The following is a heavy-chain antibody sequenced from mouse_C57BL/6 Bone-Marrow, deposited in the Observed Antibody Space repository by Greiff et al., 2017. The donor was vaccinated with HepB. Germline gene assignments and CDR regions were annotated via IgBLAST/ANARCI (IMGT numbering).Heavy chain of an antibody. CDR2: IWSGGST. V-gene: IGHV2-2*01. CDR1: GFSLTSYG. CDR3: ARNDDGYDEDYAMDY. D-gene: IGHD2-2*01. Sequence: VQLQQSGPGLVQPSQSLSITCTVSGFSLTSYGVHWVRQSPGKGLEWLGVIWSGGSTDYNAAFISRLSISKDNSKSQVFFKMNSLQADDTAIYYCARNDDGYDEDYAMDYWGQGTSVTVSS. J-gene: IGHJ4*01.